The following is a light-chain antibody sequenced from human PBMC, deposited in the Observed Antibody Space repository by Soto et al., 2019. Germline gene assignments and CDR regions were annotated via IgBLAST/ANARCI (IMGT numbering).Light chain of an antibody. J-gene: IGKJ2*01. Sequence: DIPMTQSPSTLSASVGDRVTITCRASQTISGWLAWYQQKPGKAPKLLIYDASSLESGVPSRFSGSESGTEYTLAISSLQPDDFGTYYCQQYKSSYTFGQGTRLEIK. CDR3: QQYKSSYT. V-gene: IGKV1-5*01. CDR1: QTISGW. CDR2: DAS.